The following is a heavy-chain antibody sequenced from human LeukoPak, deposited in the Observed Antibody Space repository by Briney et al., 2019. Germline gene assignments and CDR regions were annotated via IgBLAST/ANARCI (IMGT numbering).Heavy chain of an antibody. D-gene: IGHD3-22*01. CDR2: ISSSSSYI. CDR1: GFTFSSYS. CDR3: AKAYYYDISGQPDY. Sequence: GGSLRLSCAASGFTFSSYSMNWVRQAPGKGLEWVSSISSSSSYIYYADSVKGRFTISRDNAKNSLYLQMNSLRAEDTALYYCAKAYYYDISGQPDYWGQGTLVTVSS. V-gene: IGHV3-21*04. J-gene: IGHJ4*02.